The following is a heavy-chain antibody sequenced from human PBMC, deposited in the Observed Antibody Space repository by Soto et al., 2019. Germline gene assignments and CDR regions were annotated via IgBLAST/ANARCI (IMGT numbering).Heavy chain of an antibody. Sequence: PSETLSLTCAVYGGSFSGYYWSWIRQPPGKGLEWIGEINHSGSTNYNPSLKSRVTISVDTSKNQFSLKLSSVTAADTAVYYCARLSLNTIFGVVIIGGYFDYWGQGTLVTVSS. CDR3: ARLSLNTIFGVVIIGGYFDY. V-gene: IGHV4-34*01. CDR1: GGSFSGYY. CDR2: INHSGST. D-gene: IGHD3-3*01. J-gene: IGHJ4*02.